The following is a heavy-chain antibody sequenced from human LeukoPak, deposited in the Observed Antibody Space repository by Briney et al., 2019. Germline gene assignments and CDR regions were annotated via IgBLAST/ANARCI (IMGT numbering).Heavy chain of an antibody. CDR1: GYSISSGYY. V-gene: IGHV4-38-2*02. CDR3: AREGSGSYYNGDY. Sequence: SETLSLTCTVSGYSISSGYYWGWIRQPPGKGLEWIGSIYHSGSTYYNPSLKSRVTISVDTSKNQFSLKLSSVTAADTAVYYCAREGSGSYYNGDYWGQGTLVPVSS. D-gene: IGHD3-10*01. CDR2: IYHSGST. J-gene: IGHJ4*02.